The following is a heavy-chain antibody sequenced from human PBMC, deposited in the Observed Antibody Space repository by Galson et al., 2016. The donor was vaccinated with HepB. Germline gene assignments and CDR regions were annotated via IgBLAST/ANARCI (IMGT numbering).Heavy chain of an antibody. CDR2: IFPDDSDT. Sequence: QSGAEVKKPGESLKISCKGYGYSFTSYWIAWVRQMPGKGLEWMGIIFPDDSDTTYSPAFQGQVSISADKSSSSAFLQFNNVKASDTSMYYCVRLATRGYDRWGQGTLVTGSP. CDR1: GYSFTSYW. V-gene: IGHV5-51*01. D-gene: IGHD1-26*01. CDR3: VRLATRGYDR. J-gene: IGHJ5*02.